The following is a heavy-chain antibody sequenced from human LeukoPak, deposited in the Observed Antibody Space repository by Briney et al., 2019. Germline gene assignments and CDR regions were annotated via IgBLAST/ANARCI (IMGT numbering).Heavy chain of an antibody. V-gene: IGHV4-59*08. Sequence: SETLSLTCTVSVGSINNYYWSWIRQPPGKGLEWIGNIYYSGSTKYNPSLKSRVTISVDTSNNQFSLKLSSVTAADTAVYYCARHVEYGSSFFDYWGPGTLVIVSS. J-gene: IGHJ4*02. CDR1: VGSINNYY. CDR3: ARHVEYGSSFFDY. CDR2: IYYSGST. D-gene: IGHD6-13*01.